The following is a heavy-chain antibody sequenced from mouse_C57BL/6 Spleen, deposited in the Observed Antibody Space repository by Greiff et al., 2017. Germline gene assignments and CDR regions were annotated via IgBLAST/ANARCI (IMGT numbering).Heavy chain of an antibody. Sequence: VQLQQSGPELVKPGASVKISCKASGYTFTDYYMNWVKQSHGKSLEWIGDINPNNGGLSYNQKFKGKATLTVYKSSSTAYMELRSLTSDESAVYYCAGGTTVPWFAYWGQGTLVTVSA. CDR2: INPNNGGL. CDR1: GYTFTDYY. CDR3: AGGTTVPWFAY. V-gene: IGHV1-26*01. D-gene: IGHD1-1*01. J-gene: IGHJ3*01.